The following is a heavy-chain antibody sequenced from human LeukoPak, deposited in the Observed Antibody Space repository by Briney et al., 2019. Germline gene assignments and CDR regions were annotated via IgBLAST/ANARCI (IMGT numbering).Heavy chain of an antibody. CDR3: AREKKTEWTTGAFDM. Sequence: GRSLRLSCAASGFTFSSYGMHWVRQAPGKGLEWVAVISYDGSNKYYADSVKGRSTISRDNSKNTLYLQMNSLRAEDTAVYYCAREKKTEWTTGAFDMWGQGTMVIVSS. CDR1: GFTFSSYG. CDR2: ISYDGSNK. J-gene: IGHJ3*02. D-gene: IGHD3-3*01. V-gene: IGHV3-30*03.